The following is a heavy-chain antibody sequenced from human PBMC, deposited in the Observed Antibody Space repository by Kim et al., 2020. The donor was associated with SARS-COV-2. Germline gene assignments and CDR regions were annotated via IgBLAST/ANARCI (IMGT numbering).Heavy chain of an antibody. D-gene: IGHD3-3*01. CDR2: ISAYNGNT. CDR3: ARDEWLSRRLDAFDI. CDR1: GYTFTSYG. Sequence: ASVKVSCKASGYTFTSYGISWVRQAPGQGLEWMGWISAYNGNTNYAQKLQGRVTMTTDTSTSTAYMELRSLRSDDTAVYYCARDEWLSRRLDAFDIWGQGTMVTVSS. J-gene: IGHJ3*02. V-gene: IGHV1-18*01.